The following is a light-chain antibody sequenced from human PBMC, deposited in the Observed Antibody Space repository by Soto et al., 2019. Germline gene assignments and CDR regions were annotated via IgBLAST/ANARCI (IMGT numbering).Light chain of an antibody. Sequence: QSVLTRPASVSGSPGQSITISCTGTSSDVGGYNYVSWYQQHPGKAPKLMIYDVSDRPSGVSNRFSGSKSGNTASLTISGLQAEDEADYYCSSHTSSRTEVFGGGTKLTVL. CDR3: SSHTSSRTEV. J-gene: IGLJ3*02. CDR1: SSDVGGYNY. V-gene: IGLV2-14*03. CDR2: DVS.